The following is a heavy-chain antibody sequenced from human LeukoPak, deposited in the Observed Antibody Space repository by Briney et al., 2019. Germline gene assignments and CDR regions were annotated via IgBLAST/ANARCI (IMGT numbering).Heavy chain of an antibody. V-gene: IGHV3-21*01. Sequence: GGSLRLSCAASGFTFSSYEMNWVRQAPGKGLEWVSSISSSSRYIYYADSLKGRFTISRDNAKNSLYLQMNSLRAEDTAVYYCARETFCTNTTCPIGDHFDYWGQGTLVTVSS. CDR1: GFTFSSYE. CDR3: ARETFCTNTTCPIGDHFDY. J-gene: IGHJ4*02. CDR2: ISSSSRYI. D-gene: IGHD2-2*01.